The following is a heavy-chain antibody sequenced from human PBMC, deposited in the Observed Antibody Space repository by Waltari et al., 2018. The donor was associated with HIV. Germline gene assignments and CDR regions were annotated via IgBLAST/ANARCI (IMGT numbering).Heavy chain of an antibody. CDR2: ISEYETKR. D-gene: IGHD6-19*01. Sequence: QVQLVESGGGVVQPGRSLRLSCAASGFIFSSYGMHWVRQAPGTGVYYLPCISEYETKREYADSMQGRFTISRDNSKNTLYLQMNGLRAYDTAVYYCAKGGEWLVLLISYYGMDVLGQGTTGTVSS. J-gene: IGHJ6*02. CDR3: AKGGEWLVLLISYYGMDV. V-gene: IGHV3-30*18. CDR1: GFIFSSYG.